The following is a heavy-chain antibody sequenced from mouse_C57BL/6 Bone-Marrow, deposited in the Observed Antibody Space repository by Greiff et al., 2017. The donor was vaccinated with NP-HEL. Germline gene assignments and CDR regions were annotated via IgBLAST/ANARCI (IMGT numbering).Heavy chain of an antibody. CDR2: IDPSDSET. D-gene: IGHD2-3*01. CDR1: GYTFTSYW. V-gene: IGHV1-52*01. CDR3: ARAYGGYSRFAY. J-gene: IGHJ3*01. Sequence: VQLQQPGAELVRPGSSVKLSCKASGYTFTSYWMHWVKQRPIQGLEWIGNIDPSDSETHYNQKFKDKATLTVDKSSSTAYMQLSSLTSEDSAVYFCARAYGGYSRFAYWGQGTLVTVSA.